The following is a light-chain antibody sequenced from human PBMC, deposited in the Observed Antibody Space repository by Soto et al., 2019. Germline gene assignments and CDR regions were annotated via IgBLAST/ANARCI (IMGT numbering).Light chain of an antibody. J-gene: IGLJ3*02. Sequence: QSVLTQPPSASRTPGQRVTISCSGSSSNIGSYYVYWYQQLPGTAPKLLIYRNNQRPSGVPDRFSGSKSGTSASLAISGLRSEDEADYYCAAWDDSLSGPVFGGGTQLTVL. CDR2: RNN. V-gene: IGLV1-47*01. CDR3: AAWDDSLSGPV. CDR1: SSNIGSYY.